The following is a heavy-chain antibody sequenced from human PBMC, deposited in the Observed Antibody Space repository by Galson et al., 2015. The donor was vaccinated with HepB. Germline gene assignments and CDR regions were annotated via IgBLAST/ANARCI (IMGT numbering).Heavy chain of an antibody. D-gene: IGHD1-26*01. CDR3: ARAGKSNSRAFDI. V-gene: IGHV5-51*01. Sequence: QSGAEVKEPGESLKISCKASGFGFTSYWVGWVRQMPGQGLEWMGIIYPGDSDTRYSPSFQGQVTISADKSITAAYLQWSSLKASDTAMYYCARAGKSNSRAFDIWGQGAMVTVSS. CDR1: GFGFTSYW. CDR2: IYPGDSDT. J-gene: IGHJ3*02.